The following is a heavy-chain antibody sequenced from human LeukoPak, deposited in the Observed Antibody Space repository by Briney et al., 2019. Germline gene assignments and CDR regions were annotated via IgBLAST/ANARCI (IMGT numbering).Heavy chain of an antibody. D-gene: IGHD3-22*01. CDR2: ISAYNGNT. J-gene: IGHJ6*03. CDR3: ARDVYYYDSSGYAYYYYYMDV. CDR1: GYTFTSYG. Sequence: ASVKVSCKASGYTFTSYGISWVRQAPGQGLEWMGWISAYNGNTNYAQKLQGRVTMTTDTSTSTAYMELRSLRSDDTAVYYCARDVYYYDSSGYAYYYYYMDVWGKGTTVTVSS. V-gene: IGHV1-18*01.